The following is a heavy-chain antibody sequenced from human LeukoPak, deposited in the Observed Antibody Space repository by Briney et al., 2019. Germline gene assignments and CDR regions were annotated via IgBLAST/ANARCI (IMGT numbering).Heavy chain of an antibody. V-gene: IGHV1-18*01. J-gene: IGHJ1*01. CDR3: ARAGYSSSWYLF. CDR2: ISAYNGNT. Sequence: ASVKVSCTASGYTFTSYGISWVRQAPGQGLEWMGWISAYNGNTNYAQKLQGRVTMTTDTSTSTAYMELSSLRSEDTAVYYCARAGYSSSWYLFWGQGTLVTVSS. CDR1: GYTFTSYG. D-gene: IGHD6-13*01.